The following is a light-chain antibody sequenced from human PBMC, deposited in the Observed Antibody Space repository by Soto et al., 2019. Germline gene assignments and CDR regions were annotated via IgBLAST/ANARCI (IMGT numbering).Light chain of an antibody. CDR3: QQSYSTPLYT. CDR2: AAS. J-gene: IGKJ2*01. Sequence: DIQMTQSPSSLSASVGDRVTITCRASQSISSYLNWYQQKPGKAPKLLIYAASSLQSGVPSRFSGSGSGTDVTLTISSLQPEDFATYYCQQSYSTPLYTLGQGTKLEIK. CDR1: QSISSY. V-gene: IGKV1-39*01.